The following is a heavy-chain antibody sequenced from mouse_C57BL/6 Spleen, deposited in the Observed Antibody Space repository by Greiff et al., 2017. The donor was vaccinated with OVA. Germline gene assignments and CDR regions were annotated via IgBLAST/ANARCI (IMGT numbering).Heavy chain of an antibody. CDR3: ARDVGVGY. CDR2: ISDGGSYT. Sequence: EVKLMESGGGLVKPGGSLKLSCAASGFTFSSYAMSWVRQTPEKRLEWVATISDGGSYTYYPDNVKGRFTISRDNAKNNLYLQMSHLKSEDTAMYYCARDVGVGYWGQGTTLTVSS. CDR1: GFTFSSYA. J-gene: IGHJ2*01. V-gene: IGHV5-4*01.